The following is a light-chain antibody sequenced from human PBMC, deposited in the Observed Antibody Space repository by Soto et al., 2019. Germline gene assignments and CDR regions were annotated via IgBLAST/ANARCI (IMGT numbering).Light chain of an antibody. CDR1: QNVKTR. CDR2: DAF. Sequence: EKVMTQAPATLSVSPGERATLSCRASQNVKTRLAWYQQKPGQAPRLLIYDAFTRATGIPARFSGSASGTEFTLTISSLQSEDFAVYYCQQYDEWPLTFGRG. CDR3: QQYDEWPLT. J-gene: IGKJ4*01. V-gene: IGKV3-15*01.